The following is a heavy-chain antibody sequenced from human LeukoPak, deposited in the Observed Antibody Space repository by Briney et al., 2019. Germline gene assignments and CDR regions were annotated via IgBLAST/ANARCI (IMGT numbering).Heavy chain of an antibody. CDR2: IYSSGST. Sequence: PSETLSLTCTVSGGSISSYYWSWIRQPAGKGLEWIGRIYSSGSTNYNPSLKSRVTMSRDTSKNQFSLKLSSVTAADTAVYYCARDSVSDFGVVTLDYWGQGTLVTVSS. V-gene: IGHV4-4*07. CDR1: GGSISSYY. D-gene: IGHD3-3*01. J-gene: IGHJ4*02. CDR3: ARDSVSDFGVVTLDY.